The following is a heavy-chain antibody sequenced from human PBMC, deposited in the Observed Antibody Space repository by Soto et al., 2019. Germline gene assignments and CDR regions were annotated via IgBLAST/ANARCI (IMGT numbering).Heavy chain of an antibody. CDR2: ISAYNGNT. D-gene: IGHD2-8*01. CDR3: ARLNGYCTNGVCFRYYYYYGMDV. CDR1: GYTFTSYG. V-gene: IGHV1-18*04. J-gene: IGHJ6*02. Sequence: ASVKVSCKASGYTFTSYGISWVRQAPGQGLEWMGWISAYNGNTNYAQKLQGRVTMTTDTSTSTAYMELRSLRSDDTAVYYCARLNGYCTNGVCFRYYYYYGMDVWGQGTTVTVS.